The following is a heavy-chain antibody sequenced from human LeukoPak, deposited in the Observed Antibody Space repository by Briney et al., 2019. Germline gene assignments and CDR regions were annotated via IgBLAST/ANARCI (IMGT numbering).Heavy chain of an antibody. CDR3: AREQVYYDSSGYYYFDY. CDR1: GGTFSSYA. V-gene: IGHV1-69*04. Sequence: SVKVSCQASGGTFSSYAISWVRQAPGQGLEWMGRIIPILGIANYAQKFQGRVTITADKSTSTAYMELSSLRSEDTAVYYCAREQVYYDSSGYYYFDYWGQGTLVTVSS. J-gene: IGHJ4*02. CDR2: IIPILGIA. D-gene: IGHD3-22*01.